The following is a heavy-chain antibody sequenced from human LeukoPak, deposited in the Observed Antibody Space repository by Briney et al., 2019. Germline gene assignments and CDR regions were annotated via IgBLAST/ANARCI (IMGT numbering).Heavy chain of an antibody. CDR2: ISAYNGNT. D-gene: IGHD3-22*01. CDR1: GYTFTTYG. Sequence: ASVKVSCKASGYTFTTYGISWVRQAPGQGLEWMGWISAYNGNTNYAQKLQGRVTMTTDTSTSTAYMELRSLRSDDTAVYFCARDRGDSSGYAFDYWGQGTLVTVSP. V-gene: IGHV1-18*01. CDR3: ARDRGDSSGYAFDY. J-gene: IGHJ4*02.